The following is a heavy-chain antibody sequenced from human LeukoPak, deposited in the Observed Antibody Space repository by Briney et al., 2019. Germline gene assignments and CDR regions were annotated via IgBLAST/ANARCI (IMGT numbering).Heavy chain of an antibody. Sequence: PGGSLRLSCAASGFTFSSYNMNWVRQAPGKGLEWVSYISDSSTTIYYADSVKGRFTISRDNSKNTLYLQMNSLRAEDTAVYYCAKQASDSSSWYYFDYWGQGTLVTVSS. CDR1: GFTFSSYN. CDR2: ISDSSTTI. J-gene: IGHJ4*02. CDR3: AKQASDSSSWYYFDY. V-gene: IGHV3-48*01. D-gene: IGHD6-13*01.